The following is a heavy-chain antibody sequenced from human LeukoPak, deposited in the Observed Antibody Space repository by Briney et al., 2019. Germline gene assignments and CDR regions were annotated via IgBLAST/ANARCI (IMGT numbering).Heavy chain of an antibody. CDR2: IYYSGST. Sequence: SETLSLTCTVSGGSISSSSYYWGWIRQPPGKGLEWIGSIYYSGSTYYNPSLKSRVTISVDTSKNQFSLKLSSVTAADTAVYYCARHVPSLIAAAGTSYMDVWGKGTTVTVSS. V-gene: IGHV4-39*01. J-gene: IGHJ6*03. CDR3: ARHVPSLIAAAGTSYMDV. CDR1: GGSISSSSYY. D-gene: IGHD6-13*01.